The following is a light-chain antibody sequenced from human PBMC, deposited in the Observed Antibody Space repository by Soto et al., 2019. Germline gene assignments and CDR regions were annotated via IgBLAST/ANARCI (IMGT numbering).Light chain of an antibody. CDR2: DSE. V-gene: IGLV1-51*01. Sequence: QSALTQPPSVSAAPGQRVTISCSGSSSNIENNYVSWYQHLPGTAPKLLIYDSEKRPSGIPDRFSGSKSGTSATLGITGLQTGDEADYYCGTWDNSLSAVVFDGGTKVTVL. CDR3: GTWDNSLSAVV. J-gene: IGLJ2*01. CDR1: SSNIENNY.